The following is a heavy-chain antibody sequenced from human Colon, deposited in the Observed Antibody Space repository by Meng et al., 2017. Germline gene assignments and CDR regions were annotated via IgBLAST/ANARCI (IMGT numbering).Heavy chain of an antibody. D-gene: IGHD5/OR15-5a*01. CDR1: GFTFSDYE. CDR3: ARKKPGTVYFDP. V-gene: IGHV3-48*03. J-gene: IGHJ5*02. CDR2: IRDSDTPI. Sequence: GESLKISCAASGFTFSDYEMNWIRHAPGKGLEWVAYIRDSDTPIYYSDSVRGRFTISTDNTQNSVHLQMSGLRAEDTALYYCARKKPGTVYFDPWGQGTLVTVSS.